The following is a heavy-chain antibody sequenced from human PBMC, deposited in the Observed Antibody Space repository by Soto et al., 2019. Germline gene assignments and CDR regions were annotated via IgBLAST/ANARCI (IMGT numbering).Heavy chain of an antibody. CDR2: ISLYSDGA. CDR1: GYTSSNYG. V-gene: IGHV1-18*01. D-gene: IGHD2-2*01. CDR3: ARVVPGAEAWFGP. J-gene: IGHJ5*02. Sequence: ASVKVSCKTSGYTSSNYGITWVRQAPVQPLEWLGWISLYSDGANYAQKFQGRVSMTTDTSTTTAYMELRSLRSDDTAVYYCARVVPGAEAWFGPWGQGTLVTVSS.